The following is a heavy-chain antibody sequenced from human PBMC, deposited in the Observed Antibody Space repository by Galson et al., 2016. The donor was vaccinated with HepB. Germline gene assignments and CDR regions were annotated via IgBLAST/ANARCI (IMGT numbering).Heavy chain of an antibody. CDR2: IYYSGTT. Sequence: SETLSLTCGVSGVSYESFKSYYWAWIRQPPGKGLEWIGDIYYSGTTKYNSSLKSRVTISVDTSKIQFSLRLTSVTAADTAVYFSARGGVGTRWWFDPWGQGALVIVSA. CDR1: GVSYESFKSYY. V-gene: IGHV4-59*01. D-gene: IGHD3-16*01. J-gene: IGHJ5*02. CDR3: ARGGVGTRWWFDP.